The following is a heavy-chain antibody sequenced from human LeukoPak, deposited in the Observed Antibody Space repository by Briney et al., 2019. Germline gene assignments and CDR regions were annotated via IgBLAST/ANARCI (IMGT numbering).Heavy chain of an antibody. CDR2: INHVGAI. D-gene: IGHD5-18*01. CDR3: AHLIGVDTAMVNNWFDP. J-gene: IGHJ5*02. CDR1: GGSFSGYF. V-gene: IGHV4-34*01. Sequence: PSETLPLTCAVYGGSFSGYFWTWIRQPPGKGLEWIGEINHVGAIYYNPSLKSRVTISVDTSKNQFSLKLSSVTAADTAVYYCAHLIGVDTAMVNNWFDPWGQGTLVTVSS.